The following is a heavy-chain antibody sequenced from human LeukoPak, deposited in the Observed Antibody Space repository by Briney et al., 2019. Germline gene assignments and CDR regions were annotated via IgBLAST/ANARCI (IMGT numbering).Heavy chain of an antibody. CDR3: ARPALPGIAAAGILDP. CDR1: GYTFTSYG. CDR2: ICAYNGNT. D-gene: IGHD6-13*01. V-gene: IGHV1-18*01. Sequence: GASVKVSCKASGYTFTSYGISWVRQASGQGLEWKGWICAYNGNTNYAQKLQGRVTMTTDTSTSTAYMELRSLRSDDTAVYYCARPALPGIAAAGILDPWGQGTLVTVSS. J-gene: IGHJ5*02.